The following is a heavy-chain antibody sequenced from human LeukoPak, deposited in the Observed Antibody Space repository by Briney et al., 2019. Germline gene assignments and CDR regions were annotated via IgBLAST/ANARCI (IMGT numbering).Heavy chain of an antibody. V-gene: IGHV3-23*01. CDR3: AKAADVLRYFDWLTAGFDY. CDR1: GFTFSSYA. J-gene: IGHJ4*02. D-gene: IGHD3-9*01. Sequence: PGGSLRLSCAVSGFTFSSYAMSWVRQAPGKGLEWVSAISGSGGSTYYADSVKGRFTISRDNSKNTLYLQMNSLRAEDTAVYYCAKAADVLRYFDWLTAGFDYWGQGTLVTVSS. CDR2: ISGSGGST.